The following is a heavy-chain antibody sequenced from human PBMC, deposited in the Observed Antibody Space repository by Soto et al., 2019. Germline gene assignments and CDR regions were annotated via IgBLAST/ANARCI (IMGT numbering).Heavy chain of an antibody. J-gene: IGHJ5*02. V-gene: IGHV1-18*01. D-gene: IGHD6-13*01. CDR1: GYTFTSYG. CDR2: ISAYNGNT. CDR3: ARDLKKGIVAAGSRNNWFDP. Sequence: QVQLVQSGAEVKKPGASVKVSCKASGYTFTSYGISWVRQAPGQGLEWMGWISAYNGNTNYAQKLQGRVTMTTDTATSTDYMELRSLRSDDTAVYYCARDLKKGIVAAGSRNNWFDPWGQGTLVTVSS.